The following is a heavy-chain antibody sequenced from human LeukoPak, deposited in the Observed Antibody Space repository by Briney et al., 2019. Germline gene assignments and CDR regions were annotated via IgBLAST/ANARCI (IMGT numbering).Heavy chain of an antibody. CDR1: GFTFSSYS. CDR3: ARRAGAYSHPYDY. D-gene: IGHD4/OR15-4a*01. J-gene: IGHJ4*02. Sequence: GGSLRLSCAASGFTFSSYSMNWVRQAPGKGLEWVSYISSSSSTIYYADSVKGRFTISRDNAKNSLYLQMNILRAEDTAVYYCARRAGAYSHPYDYWGQGTLVTVSS. CDR2: ISSSSSTI. V-gene: IGHV3-48*01.